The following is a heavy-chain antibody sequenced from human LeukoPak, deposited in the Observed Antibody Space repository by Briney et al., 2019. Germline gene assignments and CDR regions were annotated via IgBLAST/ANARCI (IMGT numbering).Heavy chain of an antibody. D-gene: IGHD3-22*01. J-gene: IGHJ4*02. Sequence: PGRSLRLSCAASGFTFSSYGMHWVRQAPGKGLEWVAVIWYDGSNKYYADSVKGRFTISRDNAKNTLYLQMNNLRAEDTAVYYCTRASYYDNSGEPFAYWGQGILVTVSS. CDR3: TRASYYDNSGEPFAY. CDR2: IWYDGSNK. V-gene: IGHV3-33*01. CDR1: GFTFSSYG.